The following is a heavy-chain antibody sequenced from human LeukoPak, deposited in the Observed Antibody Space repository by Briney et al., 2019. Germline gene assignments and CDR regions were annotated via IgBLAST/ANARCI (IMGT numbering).Heavy chain of an antibody. CDR2: ISGSGGTT. J-gene: IGHJ4*02. V-gene: IGHV3-23*01. CDR3: AKGARLFCSSISCYLGDY. D-gene: IGHD2-2*01. CDR1: GFTFSNYA. Sequence: GGSLRLSCAAPGFTFSNYAMSCVRQAPGKGLEWVSVISGSGGTTYYADSLKGRFTISRDNSKNTLYLQMSSLRAEDTAVYYCAKGARLFCSSISCYLGDYWGQGSLVTVSS.